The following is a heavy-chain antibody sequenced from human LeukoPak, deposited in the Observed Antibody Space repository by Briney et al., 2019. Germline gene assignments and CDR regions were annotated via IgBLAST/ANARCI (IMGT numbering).Heavy chain of an antibody. V-gene: IGHV3-23*01. J-gene: IGHJ4*02. D-gene: IGHD3-3*01. CDR1: GFSFGINT. CDR2: ISDSGYKT. Sequence: PGGSLRLSCAASGFSFGINTMNWVRQTPERGLEWVSSISDSGYKTYYADSVRGRFTISRDNSKNTLFLQMDSLRAEDTALYYCAKMSRWNSSDDFWGQGTLVTVSS. CDR3: AKMSRWNSSDDF.